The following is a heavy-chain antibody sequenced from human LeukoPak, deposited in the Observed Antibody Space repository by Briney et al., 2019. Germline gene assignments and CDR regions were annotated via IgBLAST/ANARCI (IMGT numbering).Heavy chain of an antibody. D-gene: IGHD3-9*01. J-gene: IGHJ4*02. V-gene: IGHV1-46*01. CDR3: ARDPGQYDILTGYSGDFDY. CDR1: GYTFTSYY. Sequence: ASVKVSCKASGYTFTSYYMHWVRQAPGRGLEWMGIINPSGGSTSYAQKFQGRVTMTRDTSTSTVYMELSSLRSEDTAVYYCARDPGQYDILTGYSGDFDYWGQGTLVTVSS. CDR2: INPSGGST.